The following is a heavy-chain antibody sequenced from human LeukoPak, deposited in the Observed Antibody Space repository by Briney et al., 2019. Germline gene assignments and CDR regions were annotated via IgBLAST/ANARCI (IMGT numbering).Heavy chain of an antibody. Sequence: GGSLRLSCAASGFNFSSYWLSWVRPAPGKGLEWVAITKQDGSEKYYVASVKGRFTISRDNAKNSLYLQMNSLRAEDTAVYYCARDWDYWGQGTLVTVSS. CDR1: GFNFSSYW. CDR3: ARDWDY. J-gene: IGHJ4*02. V-gene: IGHV3-7*04. CDR2: TKQDGSEK.